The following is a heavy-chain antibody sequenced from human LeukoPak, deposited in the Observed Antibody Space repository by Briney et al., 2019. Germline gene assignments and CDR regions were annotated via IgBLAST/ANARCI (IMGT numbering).Heavy chain of an antibody. V-gene: IGHV1-2*02. D-gene: IGHD3-9*01. Sequence: GSVKVSCKASGYTVTGYYMHWVRQAPGQGLEWMGWINPNSGGTNYAQKFQGRVTMTRDTSISTAYMELSRLRSDDTAVYYCARGRLRYFDWFLLIDYWGQGTLVTVSS. J-gene: IGHJ4*02. CDR2: INPNSGGT. CDR1: GYTVTGYY. CDR3: ARGRLRYFDWFLLIDY.